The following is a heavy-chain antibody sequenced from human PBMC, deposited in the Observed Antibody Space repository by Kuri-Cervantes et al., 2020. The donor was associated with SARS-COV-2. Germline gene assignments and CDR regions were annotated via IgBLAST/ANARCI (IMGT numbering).Heavy chain of an antibody. V-gene: IGHV4-31*03. J-gene: IGHJ6*04. D-gene: IGHD2-2*01. Sequence: LRLSCTASGGSISSGGYYWSWIRQHPGKGLEWIGYIYYSGSTYYNPSLKSRVTISVDTSKNQFSLKLSSVTAADTAVYYCARETVVVPAALDVWGKGTTVTVSS. CDR1: GGSISSGGYY. CDR3: ARETVVVPAALDV. CDR2: IYYSGST.